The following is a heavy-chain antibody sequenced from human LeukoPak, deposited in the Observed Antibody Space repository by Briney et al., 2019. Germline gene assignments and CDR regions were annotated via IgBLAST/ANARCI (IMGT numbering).Heavy chain of an antibody. D-gene: IGHD1-20*01. CDR2: ISSSSSTI. V-gene: IGHV3-48*01. CDR3: ARGSELTGVDY. Sequence: PGGSLRLSCAASGFTFSSYSMNWVRQAPGKGLEWVSYISSSSSTIYYADSVKGRFTTSRDNAKNSLYLQMNSLRAEDTAVYYCARGSELTGVDYWGQGTLVTVSS. CDR1: GFTFSSYS. J-gene: IGHJ4*02.